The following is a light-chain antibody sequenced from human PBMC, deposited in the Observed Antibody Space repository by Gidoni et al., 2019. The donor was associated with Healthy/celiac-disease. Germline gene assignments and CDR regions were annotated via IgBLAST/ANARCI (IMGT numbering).Light chain of an antibody. J-gene: IGLJ3*02. CDR3: AAWDDSLSGPV. CDR1: SSNIGSNY. V-gene: IGLV1-47*02. CDR2: SNN. Sequence: QSVLPPPPSASATPGQRVTISCSGSSSNIGSNYVYWYQQLPGTAPKLLIYSNNQRPSGVPDRFSGSKSGTSASLAISGLRSEDEADYYCAAWDDSLSGPVFGGGTKLTVL.